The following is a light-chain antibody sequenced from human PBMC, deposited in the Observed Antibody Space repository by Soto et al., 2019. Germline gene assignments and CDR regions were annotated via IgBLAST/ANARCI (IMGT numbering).Light chain of an antibody. CDR2: GAS. J-gene: IGKJ1*01. Sequence: EIVLTQSPGTLSLSPGEGATLSCRASQGVSGDYLAWYQSKPGQAPRLLISGASARAPGFPARFSGSGSGTEFTLTISSLQSEDFAVYYCQQYNNWPGTFGQGTKVDIK. V-gene: IGKV3-15*01. CDR1: QGVSGD. CDR3: QQYNNWPGT.